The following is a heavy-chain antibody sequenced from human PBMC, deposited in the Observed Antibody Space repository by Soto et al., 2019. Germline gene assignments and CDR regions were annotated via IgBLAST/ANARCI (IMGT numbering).Heavy chain of an antibody. Sequence: GGSLRLSCAASGFTFSNAWMSWVRQAPGKGLEWVGRIKSKTDGGTTDYAAPVKGRFTISRDDSKNTLYLQMNSLKTEDTAVYYCTTGVRNKFGIVYWGQGTLVTVSS. J-gene: IGHJ4*02. CDR3: TTGVRNKFGIVY. D-gene: IGHD3-16*01. V-gene: IGHV3-15*01. CDR1: GFTFSNAW. CDR2: IKSKTDGGTT.